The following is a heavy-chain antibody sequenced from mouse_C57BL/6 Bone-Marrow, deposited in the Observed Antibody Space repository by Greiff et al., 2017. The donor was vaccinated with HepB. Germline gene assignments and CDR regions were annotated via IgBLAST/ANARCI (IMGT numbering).Heavy chain of an antibody. CDR1: GYSITSGYY. CDR2: ISYDGSN. CDR3: ARGILRYLYYAMDY. V-gene: IGHV3-6*01. J-gene: IGHJ4*01. D-gene: IGHD1-1*01. Sequence: EVKLQESGPGLVKPSQSLSLTCSVTGYSITSGYYWNWLRQFPGNKLEWMGYISYDGSNNYNPSLNNRISITRDTSKNQFFLKLNSVTTEDTATYYCARGILRYLYYAMDYWGQGTSVTVSS.